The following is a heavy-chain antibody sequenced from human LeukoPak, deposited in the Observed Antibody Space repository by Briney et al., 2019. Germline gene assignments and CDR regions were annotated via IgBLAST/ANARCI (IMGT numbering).Heavy chain of an antibody. Sequence: GGSLRLFCTASGLTFSNYAMNWVRQAPGRGLEWVSTISGSGGDTYYADSVKGRFTISRDNSENTLFLLMNSLRAEDTAVYYCAQYCSGGGCWSYYYYGMDVWGQGTTVTVSS. V-gene: IGHV3-23*01. J-gene: IGHJ6*02. D-gene: IGHD2-15*01. CDR3: AQYCSGGGCWSYYYYGMDV. CDR2: ISGSGGDT. CDR1: GLTFSNYA.